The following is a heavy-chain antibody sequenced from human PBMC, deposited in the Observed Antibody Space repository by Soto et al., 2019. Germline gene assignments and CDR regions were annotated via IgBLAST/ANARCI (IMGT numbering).Heavy chain of an antibody. Sequence: PGGSLRLSCAASGFTFSSYAMHWVRQAPGKGLEWVAVISYDGSNKYYADSVKGRFTISRDNSKNTLYLQMNSLRAEDTAVYYCARVIRCSSTSCYTPTYYYYYGMDVWGQGTTVTVSS. CDR2: ISYDGSNK. CDR3: ARVIRCSSTSCYTPTYYYYYGMDV. CDR1: GFTFSSYA. J-gene: IGHJ6*02. D-gene: IGHD2-2*02. V-gene: IGHV3-30-3*01.